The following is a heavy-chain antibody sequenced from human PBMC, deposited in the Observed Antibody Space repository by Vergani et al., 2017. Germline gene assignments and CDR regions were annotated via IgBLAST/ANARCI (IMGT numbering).Heavy chain of an antibody. V-gene: IGHV3-53*01. J-gene: IGHJ5*02. Sequence: EVQLVESGGGLIQPGGSLRLSCAASGFTVSSNYMSWVRQAPGKGLEWVSVIYSGGSTYYADSVKGRFTISRDNSKNTLYLQMNSLRAEDTAVYYCAKNGPRGYSGYDYNWFDPWGQGTLVTVSS. CDR2: IYSGGST. CDR1: GFTVSSNY. CDR3: AKNGPRGYSGYDYNWFDP. D-gene: IGHD5-12*01.